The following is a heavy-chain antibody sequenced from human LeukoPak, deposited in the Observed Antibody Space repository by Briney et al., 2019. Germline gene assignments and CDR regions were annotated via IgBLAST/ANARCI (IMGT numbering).Heavy chain of an antibody. J-gene: IGHJ4*02. Sequence: PSETLSLTCTVSGGSMSRYYWSWIRQPPGKGLEWIGLIYYSGSTNYNPSLKSRVTISVDTSKNQFSLNLTSVTAADTAVYYCARYCNGGSCYSFDYWGQGTLVTVSS. V-gene: IGHV4-59*01. D-gene: IGHD2-15*01. CDR3: ARYCNGGSCYSFDY. CDR1: GGSMSRYY. CDR2: IYYSGST.